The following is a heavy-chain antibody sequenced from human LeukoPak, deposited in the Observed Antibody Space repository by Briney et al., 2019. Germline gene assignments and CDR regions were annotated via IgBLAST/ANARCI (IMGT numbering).Heavy chain of an antibody. V-gene: IGHV4-34*01. Sequence: PSETLSLTCAVYGGSFSGYYWSWIRQPPGKGLEWIGEINHSGSTNYNPSLKSRVTISVDTSKNQFSLKLSSVTAADTAVYYCARGIMYYDYYFDYWGQGTLVTVSS. CDR3: ARGIMYYDYYFDY. J-gene: IGHJ4*02. CDR2: INHSGST. CDR1: GGSFSGYY. D-gene: IGHD3-3*01.